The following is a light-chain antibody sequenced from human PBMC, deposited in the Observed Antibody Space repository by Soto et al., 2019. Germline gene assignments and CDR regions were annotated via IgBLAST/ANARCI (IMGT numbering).Light chain of an antibody. CDR2: AAF. J-gene: IGKJ1*01. V-gene: IGKV1-39*01. Sequence: DIQMTQSPSSLCASVGDRVTITCRARQSISTNLTGYQQKAGKAPKLLIYAAFSLQSGVPSRFSGSGSETDFTLTISSLQPEDFATYYCQQGYSSPKTFGRGTKVDIK. CDR3: QQGYSSPKT. CDR1: QSISTN.